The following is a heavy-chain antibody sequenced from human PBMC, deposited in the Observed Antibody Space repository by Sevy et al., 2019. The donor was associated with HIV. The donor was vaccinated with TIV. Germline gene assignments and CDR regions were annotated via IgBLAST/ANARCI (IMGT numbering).Heavy chain of an antibody. D-gene: IGHD1-1*01. V-gene: IGHV1-8*01. CDR1: GYSFTSYD. Sequence: ASVKVSCKASGYSFTSYDINWVRQATGQGLEWMGWMNPNSGNTGYAQKFQGRVTLTRNTSISTAYMELSGLTSEDTGIYYCARRTEERRPLGYWGQGALVTVSS. J-gene: IGHJ4*02. CDR3: ARRTEERRPLGY. CDR2: MNPNSGNT.